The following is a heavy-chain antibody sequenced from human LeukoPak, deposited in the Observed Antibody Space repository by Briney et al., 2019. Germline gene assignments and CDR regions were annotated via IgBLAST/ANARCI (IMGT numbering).Heavy chain of an antibody. D-gene: IGHD6-19*01. CDR2: IRYDGSNK. Sequence: GGSLPLSCAASGLTFSSYGMHWVRQAPGKGLEWEAFIRYDGSNKYYADSVKGRFTISRDNSKNTLYLQMNSLRAEDTAVYYCAKDVSGIAVAGLDYWGQGTLVTVSS. CDR1: GLTFSSYG. V-gene: IGHV3-30*02. CDR3: AKDVSGIAVAGLDY. J-gene: IGHJ4*02.